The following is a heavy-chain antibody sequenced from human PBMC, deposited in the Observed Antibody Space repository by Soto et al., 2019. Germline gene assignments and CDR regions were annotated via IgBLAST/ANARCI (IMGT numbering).Heavy chain of an antibody. CDR1: GFTFSSYA. CDR3: AKDRVAYCGGDCYSGFDY. J-gene: IGHJ4*02. Sequence: SLRLSCAASGFTFSSYAMSWVRQAPGKGLEWVSAISGSGGSTYYADSVKGRFTISRDNSKNTLYLQMNSLRAEDTAVYYWAKDRVAYCGGDCYSGFDYWGQGTLVTVSS. D-gene: IGHD2-21*02. V-gene: IGHV3-23*01. CDR2: ISGSGGST.